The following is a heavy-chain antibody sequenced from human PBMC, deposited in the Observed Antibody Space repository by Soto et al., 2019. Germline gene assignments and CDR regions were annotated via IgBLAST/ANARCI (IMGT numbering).Heavy chain of an antibody. Sequence: PSETLSLTCSVSNVSISSSYWNWLRQAPGKGLEWIGFVYYTGITKYNPSLKSRVTISIDTSRSEFSLRLTSVTTADTGSYFCARDFAGRGPFDPWGPGTLVTVSS. D-gene: IGHD3-10*01. CDR1: NVSISSSY. CDR2: VYYTGIT. CDR3: ARDFAGRGPFDP. V-gene: IGHV4-59*01. J-gene: IGHJ5*01.